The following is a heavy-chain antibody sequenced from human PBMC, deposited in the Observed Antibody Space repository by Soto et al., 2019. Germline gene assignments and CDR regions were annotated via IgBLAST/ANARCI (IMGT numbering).Heavy chain of an antibody. D-gene: IGHD3-10*01. V-gene: IGHV3-21*02. CDR3: SRDRVKIRGGYYHYYSMDV. CDR2: ISSGSSYI. CDR1: EFTFSVYS. J-gene: IGHJ6*02. Sequence: DVQLEESGGGLGKPGGSLRLSCVASEFTFSVYSMNWVRQAPGKGLEWVSSISSGSSYIYYADSVKGRFTISRDNDKSSLFLHMNSLRVDDTAVYYCSRDRVKIRGGYYHYYSMDVWGQGTTVTVSS.